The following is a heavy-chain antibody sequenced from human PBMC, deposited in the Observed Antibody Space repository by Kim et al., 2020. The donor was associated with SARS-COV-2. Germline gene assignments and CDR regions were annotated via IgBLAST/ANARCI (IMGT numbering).Heavy chain of an antibody. D-gene: IGHD3-9*01. CDR2: IDPSDSYT. V-gene: IGHV5-10-1*01. CDR3: ARKIAMTDYNSNAFDL. Sequence: GESLKISCQASGYTFSTYWIGWVRQMPGKGLEWVGRIDPSDSYTNYSPSFQDHVTISTDKSISTAYLQWSSLKASDAAIYYCARKIAMTDYNSNAFDLWGQGTLVTVSS. J-gene: IGHJ3*01. CDR1: GYTFSTYW.